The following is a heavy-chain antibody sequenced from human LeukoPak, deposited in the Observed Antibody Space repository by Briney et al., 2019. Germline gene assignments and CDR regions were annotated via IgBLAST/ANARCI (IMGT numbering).Heavy chain of an antibody. CDR1: GFPFSFYS. Sequence: GGSLRLSCVASGFPFSFYSMNWVRQAPGEGLEWVSSISSSSTSIDYADAVKGRFTISRDNAKNSLFLQMNSLRAEDTAVYFCARKVVGATTPYHAFDMWGQGTKVTVSS. J-gene: IGHJ3*02. D-gene: IGHD1-26*01. V-gene: IGHV3-21*01. CDR2: ISSSSTSI. CDR3: ARKVVGATTPYHAFDM.